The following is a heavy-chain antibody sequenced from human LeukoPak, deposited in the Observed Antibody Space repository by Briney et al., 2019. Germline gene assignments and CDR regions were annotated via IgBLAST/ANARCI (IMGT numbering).Heavy chain of an antibody. Sequence: ASVKVSCKASGYTFTGYYMHWVRQAPGQGLEWMGWINTNSGGTNYAQKFQGRVTMTRDTSISTAYMELSRLRSDDTAVYYCASNVVVVAATPYNWFDPWGQGTLVTVSS. CDR2: INTNSGGT. CDR3: ASNVVVVAATPYNWFDP. J-gene: IGHJ5*02. V-gene: IGHV1-2*02. CDR1: GYTFTGYY. D-gene: IGHD2-15*01.